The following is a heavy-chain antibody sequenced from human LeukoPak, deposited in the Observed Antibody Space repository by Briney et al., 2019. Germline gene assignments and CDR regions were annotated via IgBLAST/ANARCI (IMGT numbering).Heavy chain of an antibody. J-gene: IGHJ4*02. CDR1: GFTFTDDW. Sequence: PGGSVRLSCAASGFTFTDDWMPWVRQAPGKGLEWVGRIKPKTDGRTTEYAARVKGRFTISRDESENTLYLQRSSLKTEDTAVYYCTTGISAVLYWGQGTLVTVSS. CDR3: TTGISAVLY. CDR2: IKPKTDGRTT. V-gene: IGHV3-15*01. D-gene: IGHD1-14*01.